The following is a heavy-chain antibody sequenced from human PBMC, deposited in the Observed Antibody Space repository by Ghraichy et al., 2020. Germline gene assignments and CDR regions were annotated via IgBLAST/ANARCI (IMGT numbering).Heavy chain of an antibody. J-gene: IGHJ5*02. CDR1: GFTFSDYY. D-gene: IGHD2-15*01. CDR3: ARWGYCSGGSCYEPDT. Sequence: EGSLRLSCAASGFTFSDYYMSWIRQAPGKGLEWVSYISSSGSTIYYADSVKGRFTISRDNAKNSLYLQMNSLRAEDTAVYYCARWGYCSGGSCYEPDTWGQGTLVTVSS. V-gene: IGHV3-11*01. CDR2: ISSSGSTI.